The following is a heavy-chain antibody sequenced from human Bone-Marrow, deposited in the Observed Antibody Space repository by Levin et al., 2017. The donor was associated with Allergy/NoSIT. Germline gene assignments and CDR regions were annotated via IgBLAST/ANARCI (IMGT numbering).Heavy chain of an antibody. Sequence: SVKVSCKASGGTFSSYAISWVRQAPGQGLEWMGRIIPILGIANYAQKFQGRVTITADKSTSTAYMELSSLRSEDTAVYYCARGTGLDIVATSYFDYWGQGTLVTVSS. CDR1: GGTFSSYA. D-gene: IGHD5-12*01. J-gene: IGHJ4*02. V-gene: IGHV1-69*04. CDR3: ARGTGLDIVATSYFDY. CDR2: IIPILGIA.